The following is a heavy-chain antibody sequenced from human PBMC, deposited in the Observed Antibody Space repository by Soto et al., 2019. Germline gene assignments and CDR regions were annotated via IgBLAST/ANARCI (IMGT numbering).Heavy chain of an antibody. D-gene: IGHD1-26*01. CDR1: GYSFTSYW. J-gene: IGHJ4*02. CDR3: ARVVGATYYFDY. Sequence: GESLNISCKGSGYSFTSYWISWVRQMPGKGLEWMGRIDPSDSYTNYSPSFQGHVTISADKSISTAYLQWSSLEASDTAMYYCARVVGATYYFDYWGQGTLVTVSS. CDR2: IDPSDSYT. V-gene: IGHV5-10-1*01.